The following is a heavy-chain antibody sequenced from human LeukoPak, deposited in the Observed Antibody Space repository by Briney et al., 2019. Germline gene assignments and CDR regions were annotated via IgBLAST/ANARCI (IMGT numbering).Heavy chain of an antibody. CDR2: IYHSGSR. CDR3: ARATGWPKGSGTFNYYYGLDV. D-gene: IGHD3-10*01. CDR1: GDSISSGDYY. Sequence: SETLSLTCTVSGDSISSGDYYWSWIRQPPGKDLEWLGCIYHSGSRYYNPSLKTLVSISKDASKNHFSLKLISVTAADTAIYCARATGWPKGSGTFNYYYGLDVWGQGTTVTASS. J-gene: IGHJ6*02. V-gene: IGHV4-30-4*01.